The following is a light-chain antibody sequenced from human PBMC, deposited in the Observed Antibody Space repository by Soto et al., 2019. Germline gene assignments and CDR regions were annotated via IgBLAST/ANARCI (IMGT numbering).Light chain of an antibody. Sequence: IVLTQSQDTLSVSPGESATLSCRASQRVYSNLAWYQQRPGQAPRLLIYGASTRATGVPARFSGRGSGTEFTLTISSLQSEDFAVYYCQQYTNWPPNTFGQGTRLEIK. V-gene: IGKV3-15*01. CDR3: QQYTNWPPNT. J-gene: IGKJ5*01. CDR1: QRVYSN. CDR2: GAS.